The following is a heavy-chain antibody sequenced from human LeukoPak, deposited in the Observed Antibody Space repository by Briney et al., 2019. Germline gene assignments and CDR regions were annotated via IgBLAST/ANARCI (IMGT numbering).Heavy chain of an antibody. CDR1: GFTFSSYW. CDR3: ARPSGLLWFGDYYMDV. V-gene: IGHV3-7*01. CDR2: IKQDGSEK. D-gene: IGHD3-10*01. J-gene: IGHJ6*03. Sequence: QPGGSLRLSCAASGFTFSSYWMSWVRQAPGKGLEWVANIKQDGSEKYYVDSVKGRFTISRDNAKNSLYLQMNSLRAEDTAVYYCARPSGLLWFGDYYMDVWGKGTTVTVSS.